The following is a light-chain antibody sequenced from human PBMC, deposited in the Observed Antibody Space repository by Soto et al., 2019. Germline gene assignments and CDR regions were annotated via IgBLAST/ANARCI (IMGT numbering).Light chain of an antibody. V-gene: IGLV2-14*01. CDR2: EVN. J-gene: IGLJ1*01. CDR3: SSYTTSSTLL. Sequence: SVLTQPASVSGSPGQSITISCTGTSXDVGFYNYVSWYQQHPGKTPKLMIYEVNNRPSGVSNRFSGSKSGNTASLTISGLQAEDEADYYCSSYTTSSTLLFGTGTKVTVL. CDR1: SXDVGFYNY.